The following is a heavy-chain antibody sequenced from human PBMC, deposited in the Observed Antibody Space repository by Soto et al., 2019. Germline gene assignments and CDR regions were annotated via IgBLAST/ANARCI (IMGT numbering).Heavy chain of an antibody. Sequence: QVQLVQSGAEVKKPGSSVKVSCKASGGSFSTYGINWVRLAPGQGLEWMGGIIPKFGTTNYGQKFRGRVTITADESTNTAYMELTYLRSEDTAVYLCARELDPYYGGNSLSLDYWGQGTLVTVSS. CDR1: GGSFSTYG. CDR3: ARELDPYYGGNSLSLDY. J-gene: IGHJ4*02. D-gene: IGHD4-17*01. V-gene: IGHV1-69*13. CDR2: IIPKFGTT.